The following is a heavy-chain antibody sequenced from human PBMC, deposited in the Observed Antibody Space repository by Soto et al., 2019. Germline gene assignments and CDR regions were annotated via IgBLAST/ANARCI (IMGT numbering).Heavy chain of an antibody. J-gene: IGHJ6*02. Sequence: TLSLPYTVSGGTISSGGYYWYWIRQHTGKGMERIGYIYYSGTTYYNQSLKSRVTISVETSKNQFSLKLSSVTAADTAVYYCAASCVACGGFNYYGMDVWGQGTTVTVS. CDR1: GGTISSGGYY. CDR3: AASCVACGGFNYYGMDV. V-gene: IGHV4-31*03. CDR2: IYYSGTT. D-gene: IGHD2-21*01.